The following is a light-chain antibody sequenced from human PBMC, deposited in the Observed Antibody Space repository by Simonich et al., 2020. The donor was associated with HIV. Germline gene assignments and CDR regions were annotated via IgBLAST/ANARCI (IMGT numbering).Light chain of an antibody. CDR1: QSVLYNSNNKNY. V-gene: IGKV4-1*01. Sequence: DIVMTQSPDSLAVSLGERATINCKSSQSVLYNSNNKNYLVWYQQKPGQHPNLLIYWASTRESGVPDRFSGSGSGTDFTLTISSLQAEDVAVYYCQQYYSAPRTFGQWTKVEIK. CDR2: WAS. CDR3: QQYYSAPRT. J-gene: IGKJ1*01.